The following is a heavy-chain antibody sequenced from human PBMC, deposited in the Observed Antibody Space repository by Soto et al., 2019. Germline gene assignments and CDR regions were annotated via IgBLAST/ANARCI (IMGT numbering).Heavy chain of an antibody. CDR2: IKTDGTYA. Sequence: EVQLVESGGDLVQPGGSLRLSCAASGFTFSTYWMHWVRQAQGKGLLWVSRIKTDGTYATYAESVKGRFTISRDNAKDTMYLQRTSLRVEVAAVYYCAAGGSGYYANWGQGTLVTVSS. CDR1: GFTFSTYW. V-gene: IGHV3-74*01. J-gene: IGHJ4*02. CDR3: AAGGSGYYAN. D-gene: IGHD3-22*01.